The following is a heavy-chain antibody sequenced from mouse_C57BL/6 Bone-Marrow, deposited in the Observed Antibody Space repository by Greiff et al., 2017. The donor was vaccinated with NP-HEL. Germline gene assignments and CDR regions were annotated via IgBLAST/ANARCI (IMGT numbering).Heavy chain of an antibody. V-gene: IGHV1-81*01. D-gene: IGHD1-1*01. CDR2: IYPRSGNT. CDR3: AITTVVATDYAMDY. Sequence: QVQLKESGAELARPGASVKLSCKASGYTFTSYGISWVKQRTGQGLEWIGEIYPRSGNTYYNEKFKGKATLTADKSSSTAYMELRSLTSEDSAVYFCAITTVVATDYAMDYWGQGTSVTVSS. CDR1: GYTFTSYG. J-gene: IGHJ4*01.